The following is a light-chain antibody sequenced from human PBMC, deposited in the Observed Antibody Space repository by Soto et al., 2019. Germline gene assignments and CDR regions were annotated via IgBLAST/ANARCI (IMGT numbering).Light chain of an antibody. V-gene: IGLV2-14*01. CDR2: EVT. CDR3: SSYASSSSYV. CDR1: SSDVGGYNH. Sequence: QSVLTQPASASGSPGQSITISCTGTSSDVGGYNHVSWYQIHPGKAPKLIIYEVTSRPSGVSYRFSGSKSGNSASLTISGLQAEDEADYYYSSYASSSSYVFGGGTKVTVL. J-gene: IGLJ1*01.